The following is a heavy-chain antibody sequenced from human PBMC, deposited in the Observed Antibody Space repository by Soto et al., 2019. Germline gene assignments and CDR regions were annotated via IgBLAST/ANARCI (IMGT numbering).Heavy chain of an antibody. CDR2: IYWDDDK. CDR3: AHRRFTGWNKSDFDY. J-gene: IGHJ4*02. D-gene: IGHD1-1*01. CDR1: GFSLSSSGVG. Sequence: QITLKESGPTLVKPTQTLTLTCTFSGFSLSSSGVGVGWIRQPPGKALEWIALIYWDDDKRYSPSLKSRVTITTDISSNHVVLTMTNMDPVDTATYYCAHRRFTGWNKSDFDYWGQGTLVIVSS. V-gene: IGHV2-5*02.